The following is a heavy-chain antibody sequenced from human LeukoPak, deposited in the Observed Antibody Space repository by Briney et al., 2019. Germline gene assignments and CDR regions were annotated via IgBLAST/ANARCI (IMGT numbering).Heavy chain of an antibody. CDR1: GGSISSYY. V-gene: IGHV3-23*01. Sequence: ETLSLTCTVSGGSISSYYWSWIRQPPGKGLEWVSAISGSGGSTYYADSVKGRFTISRDNSKNTLYLQMNSLRAEDTAVYYCASSYCSGGSCYWGSHYGMDVWGQGTTVTVSS. CDR3: ASSYCSGGSCYWGSHYGMDV. CDR2: ISGSGGST. D-gene: IGHD2-15*01. J-gene: IGHJ6*02.